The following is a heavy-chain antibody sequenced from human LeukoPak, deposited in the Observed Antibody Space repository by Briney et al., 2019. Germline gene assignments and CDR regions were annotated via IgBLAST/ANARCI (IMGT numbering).Heavy chain of an antibody. D-gene: IGHD1-14*01. V-gene: IGHV3-21*01. J-gene: IGHJ4*02. Sequence: GGSLRLSCAASGFTFSSYAMSWVRQAPGKGLEWVSSISSSSSYIYYADSVKGRFTISRDNSKNTVYLQINSLRSEDTGLYFCAQDVRIEEVPLLGPGFWGRGTLVTVSS. CDR2: ISSSSSYI. CDR1: GFTFSSYA. CDR3: AQDVRIEEVPLLGPGF.